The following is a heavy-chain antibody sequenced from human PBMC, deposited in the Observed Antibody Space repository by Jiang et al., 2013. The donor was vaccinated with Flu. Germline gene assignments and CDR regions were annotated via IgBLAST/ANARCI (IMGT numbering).Heavy chain of an antibody. CDR3: ATAQVLIWFGTQKYYFDF. V-gene: IGHV3-23*01. J-gene: IGHJ4*02. CDR1: A. Sequence: AMSWVRQTPGKGLEWVSAISAAGGNTYYADSLKGRFTISRDNTRNTLYLQMNNLRVEDTAIYYCATAQVLIWFGTQKYYFDFWGQGTRVTVSS. CDR2: ISAAGGNT. D-gene: IGHD3-10*01.